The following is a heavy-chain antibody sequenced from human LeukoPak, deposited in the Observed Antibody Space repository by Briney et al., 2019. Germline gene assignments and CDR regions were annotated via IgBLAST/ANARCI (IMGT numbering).Heavy chain of an antibody. CDR1: GYSISSGYY. CDR3: ARHTLDIIVVPDGAFDI. D-gene: IGHD2-2*01. J-gene: IGHJ3*02. Sequence: PSETLSLTCAVSGYSISSGYYWGWIRPPPGEGLEWIGSIYHSGSTYYNPSLKSRVTISVDTSKNQFSLKLSSVTAADTAVYYCARHTLDIIVVPDGAFDIWRQGTMVTVSS. CDR2: IYHSGST. V-gene: IGHV4-38-2*01.